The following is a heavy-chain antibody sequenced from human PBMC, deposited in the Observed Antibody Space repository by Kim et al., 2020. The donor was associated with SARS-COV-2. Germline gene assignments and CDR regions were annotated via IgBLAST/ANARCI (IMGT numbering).Heavy chain of an antibody. V-gene: IGHV3-33*03. CDR3: AKYLYYGDWLAFDN. J-gene: IGHJ3*02. Sequence: ADSVKGRFTISRDNSKNSLYLQMNSLRAEDTALYHCAKYLYYGDWLAFDNWGQGTLVTVSS. D-gene: IGHD3-9*01.